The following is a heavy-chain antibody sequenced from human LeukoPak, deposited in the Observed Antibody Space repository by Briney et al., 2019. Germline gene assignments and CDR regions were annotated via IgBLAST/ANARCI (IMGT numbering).Heavy chain of an antibody. CDR2: IFYSGST. Sequence: PSETLSLTCTVSGGSFSSGSYYWSWFRQPPGKGLEWIGFIFYSGSTNYNPSLKSRVTISVDTSKNQFSLKLSSVTAADTAVYYCASAYYYDSSGYYSPHYYGMDVWGQGTTVTVSS. CDR1: GGSFSSGSYY. J-gene: IGHJ6*02. CDR3: ASAYYYDSSGYYSPHYYGMDV. V-gene: IGHV4-61*01. D-gene: IGHD3-22*01.